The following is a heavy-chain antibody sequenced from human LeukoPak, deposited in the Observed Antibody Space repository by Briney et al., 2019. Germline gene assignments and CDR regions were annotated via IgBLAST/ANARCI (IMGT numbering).Heavy chain of an antibody. CDR2: INPNSGGT. CDR3: ARDELTYGDLDY. D-gene: IGHD4-17*01. CDR1: GFTFTGYY. V-gene: IGHV1-2*06. Sequence: RASVKVSCKASGFTFTGYYMHWVRQAPGQGLEWMGRINPNSGGTNYAQKFQGRVTMTRDTSISTAYMELSRLRSDDTAVYYCARDELTYGDLDYWGQGTLVTVSS. J-gene: IGHJ4*02.